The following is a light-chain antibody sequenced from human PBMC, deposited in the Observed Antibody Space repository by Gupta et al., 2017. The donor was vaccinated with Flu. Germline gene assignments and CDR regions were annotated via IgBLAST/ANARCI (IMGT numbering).Light chain of an antibody. CDR3: QHSDSFPST. CDR1: QSINNY. J-gene: IGKJ2*01. CDR2: DAS. V-gene: IGKV1-39*01. Sequence: DIQMTQAPSSMYASVGDRVIITCRARQSINNYLNWYQQKPGKVPKLLIYDASSWQGAVPSRFSGRGSGTDFTLTIRRRQPEDFATYYCQHSDSFPSTFGQGTNLDI.